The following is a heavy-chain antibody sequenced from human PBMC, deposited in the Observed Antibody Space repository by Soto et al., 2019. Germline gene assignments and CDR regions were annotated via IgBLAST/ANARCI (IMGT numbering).Heavy chain of an antibody. CDR1: GFTFSDYG. J-gene: IGHJ4*02. Sequence: GGSLRLSCAASGFTFSDYGMQWVRQAPGKGLEWVAFIWFDGSKKYYADSVKGRFTISRDNSKNTLYLQVNSLRAEDTAVYYCASQAFDYWGQGTLVTVSS. CDR3: ASQAFDY. V-gene: IGHV3-33*01. CDR2: IWFDGSKK.